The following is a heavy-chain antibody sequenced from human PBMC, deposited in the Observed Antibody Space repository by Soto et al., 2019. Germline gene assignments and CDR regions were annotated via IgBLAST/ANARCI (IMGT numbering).Heavy chain of an antibody. V-gene: IGHV3-23*01. CDR1: GFTFSAYA. D-gene: IGHD1-1*01. Sequence: LLESGGGLAQPGGSLRLSCAASGFTFSAYAMDWVRQAPGGGLQWVSSISASGDRIHYADSVKGRFTVSRDNSKKTLFLPMNPLRAHGPAIYFFAIGPNEREKSWGQGTLVVVSS. J-gene: IGHJ5*01. CDR3: AIGPNEREKS. CDR2: ISASGDRI.